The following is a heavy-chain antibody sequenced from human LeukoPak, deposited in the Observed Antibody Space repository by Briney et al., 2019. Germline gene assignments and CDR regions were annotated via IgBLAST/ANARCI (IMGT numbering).Heavy chain of an antibody. Sequence: PGGSLRLSCAASGFTFDDYGMSWVRQAPGKGLEWVSSISSSTTYIYYADSVKGRFTISRDSAKNSLYLQMNSLRTEDTAVYYCARERGTGIGNYPLEYWGQGTLVTVSS. V-gene: IGHV3-21*01. CDR1: GFTFDDYG. J-gene: IGHJ4*02. CDR2: ISSSTTYI. D-gene: IGHD1-1*01. CDR3: ARERGTGIGNYPLEY.